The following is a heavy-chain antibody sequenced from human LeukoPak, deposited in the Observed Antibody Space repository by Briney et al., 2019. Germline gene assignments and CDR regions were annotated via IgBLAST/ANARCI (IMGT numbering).Heavy chain of an antibody. CDR1: GGTFSGYY. CDR2: INHSGST. V-gene: IGHV4-34*01. D-gene: IGHD6-19*01. Sequence: SETLSLTCAVYGGTFSGYYWSWIRQPPGKGLEWTGEINHSGSTNYNPSLKSRVTISVDTSKNQFSLKLSSVTAADTAVYYCARSSGWYGHWFDPWGQGTLVTVSS. CDR3: ARSSGWYGHWFDP. J-gene: IGHJ5*02.